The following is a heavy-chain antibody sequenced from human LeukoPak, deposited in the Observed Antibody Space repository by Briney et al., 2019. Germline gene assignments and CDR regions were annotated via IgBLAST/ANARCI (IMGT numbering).Heavy chain of an antibody. D-gene: IGHD3-22*01. V-gene: IGHV4-34*01. CDR2: INHSGST. J-gene: IGHJ6*02. CDR3: ARDRSWGNYYDSSASLYGMDV. CDR1: GGSFSGYY. Sequence: SETLSLTCAVYGGSFSGYYWSWIRQPPGKGLEWIGEINHSGSTNYNPSLKSRVTISVDTSKNQFSLKLSSVTAADTAVYYCARDRSWGNYYDSSASLYGMDVWGQGTTVTVSS.